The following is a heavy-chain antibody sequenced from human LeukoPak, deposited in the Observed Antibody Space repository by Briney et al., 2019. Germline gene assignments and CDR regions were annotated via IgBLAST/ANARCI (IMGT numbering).Heavy chain of an antibody. CDR3: AKARQTYSSGWYTYYYGMDV. V-gene: IGHV3-30-3*01. CDR2: ISYDGSNK. D-gene: IGHD6-19*01. J-gene: IGHJ6*02. Sequence: PGGSLRLSCAASGFTFSSYAMHWVRQAPGKGLEWVAVISYDGSNKYYADSVKGRFTISRDNSKDTLYLQMNSLRAEDTAVYYCAKARQTYSSGWYTYYYGMDVWXQGTTVTVSS. CDR1: GFTFSSYA.